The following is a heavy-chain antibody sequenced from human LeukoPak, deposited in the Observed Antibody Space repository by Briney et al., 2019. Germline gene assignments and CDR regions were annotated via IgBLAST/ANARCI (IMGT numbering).Heavy chain of an antibody. CDR3: AREYYYDSSGYVGPGDYYYYGMDV. Sequence: GASAKVSCKASGYTFTSYGISWVRQAPGQGLEWMGWISAYNGNTNYAQKLLGRVTMTTDTSTSTAYMELRSLRSDDTAVYYCAREYYYDSSGYVGPGDYYYYGMDVWGQGTTVTVSS. CDR1: GYTFTSYG. CDR2: ISAYNGNT. D-gene: IGHD3-22*01. J-gene: IGHJ6*02. V-gene: IGHV1-18*01.